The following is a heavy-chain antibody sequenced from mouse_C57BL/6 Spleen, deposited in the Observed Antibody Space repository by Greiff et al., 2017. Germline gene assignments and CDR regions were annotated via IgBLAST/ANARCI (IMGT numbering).Heavy chain of an antibody. Sequence: VQLQQSGAELVKPGASVKISCKASGYAFSSYWMNWVKQRPGKGLEWIGQIYPGDGDTNYNGKFKGKATLTADKSSSTAYMPLSSLTSEDSAVYFFARWRDYGGGGYAMDYWGQGTSVTVSS. CDR3: ARWRDYGGGGYAMDY. CDR2: IYPGDGDT. V-gene: IGHV1-80*01. J-gene: IGHJ4*01. CDR1: GYAFSSYW. D-gene: IGHD1-1*02.